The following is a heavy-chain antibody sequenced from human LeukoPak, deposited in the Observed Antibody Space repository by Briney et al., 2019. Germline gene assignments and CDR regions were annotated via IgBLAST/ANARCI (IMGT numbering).Heavy chain of an antibody. D-gene: IGHD2-21*01. V-gene: IGHV4-59*01. CDR1: GGSISSYY. CDR2: IYYSGST. Sequence: PSETLSLTCTVSGGSISSYYWSWIRQPPGKGLEWIGYIYYSGSTNYNPSLKSRVTISVDTSKNQFSLKLSSVTAADTAVYYCARDSDWYDALDIWGQGTMVTVSS. CDR3: ARDSDWYDALDI. J-gene: IGHJ3*02.